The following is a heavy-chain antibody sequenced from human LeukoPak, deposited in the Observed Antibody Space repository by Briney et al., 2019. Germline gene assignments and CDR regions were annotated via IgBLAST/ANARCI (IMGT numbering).Heavy chain of an antibody. Sequence: ASVKVSCKASGYTFTGYYMHWVRQAPGQGLEWMGWINPNSGGTNYAQKFQGRVTKTRDTSISTAYMELSRLRSDDTAVYYCARVWVDWNYVHGYYGMDVWGQGTTVTVSS. V-gene: IGHV1-2*02. D-gene: IGHD1-7*01. J-gene: IGHJ6*02. CDR3: ARVWVDWNYVHGYYGMDV. CDR2: INPNSGGT. CDR1: GYTFTGYY.